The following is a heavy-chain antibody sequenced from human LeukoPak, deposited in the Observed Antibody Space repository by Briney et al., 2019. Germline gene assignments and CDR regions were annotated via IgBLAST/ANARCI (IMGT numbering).Heavy chain of an antibody. Sequence: PGGSLRLSCAASGFTFSSFEMNWVRQAPGKGLEWLSYISTSGVTINYADSVKGRFTISRDNAKNTLYLQMNSLRAEDTAVYYCARTAAAAVYYFDYWGQGTLVTVSS. V-gene: IGHV3-48*03. D-gene: IGHD6-13*01. J-gene: IGHJ4*02. CDR1: GFTFSSFE. CDR2: ISTSGVTI. CDR3: ARTAAAAVYYFDY.